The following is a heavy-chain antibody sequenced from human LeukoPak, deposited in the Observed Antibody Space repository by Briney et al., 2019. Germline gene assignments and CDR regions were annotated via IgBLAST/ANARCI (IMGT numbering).Heavy chain of an antibody. Sequence: ETLSLTCAVYGGSFSGYYWSWVRQAPGKGLEWVSAISGSGGSTYYADSVKGRFTISRDNSKNTLYLQMNSLRAEDTAVYYCAKVLTGTPWGQGTLVTVSS. D-gene: IGHD1-20*01. J-gene: IGHJ5*02. CDR2: ISGSGGST. V-gene: IGHV3-23*01. CDR3: AKVLTGTP. CDR1: GGSFSGYY.